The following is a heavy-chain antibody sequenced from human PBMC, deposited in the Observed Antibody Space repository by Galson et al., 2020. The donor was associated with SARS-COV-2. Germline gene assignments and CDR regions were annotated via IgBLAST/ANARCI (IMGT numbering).Heavy chain of an antibody. CDR2: IWYDGSNK. D-gene: IGHD4-17*01. CDR3: AKEGTFGDYDSAFDY. Sequence: GESLKISCAASGFPFSSYGMHWVRQAPGKGLEWVAVIWYDGSNKYYADSVKGRFTISRDNSKNTLYLQMNSLRAEDTAVYYCAKEGTFGDYDSAFDYWGQGTLVTVSA. CDR1: GFPFSSYG. J-gene: IGHJ4*02. V-gene: IGHV3-33*06.